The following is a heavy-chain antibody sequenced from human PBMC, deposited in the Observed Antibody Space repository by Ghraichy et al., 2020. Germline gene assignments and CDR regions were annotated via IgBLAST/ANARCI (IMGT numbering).Heavy chain of an antibody. Sequence: GESLNISCAASGFTFSSYAMSWVRQAPGKGLEWVSAISGSGGSTYYADSVKGRFTISRDNSKNTLYLQMNSLRAEDTAVYYCAKDKRGYSYGLFDYWGQGTLVTVSS. V-gene: IGHV3-23*01. CDR3: AKDKRGYSYGLFDY. D-gene: IGHD5-18*01. CDR1: GFTFSSYA. CDR2: ISGSGGST. J-gene: IGHJ4*02.